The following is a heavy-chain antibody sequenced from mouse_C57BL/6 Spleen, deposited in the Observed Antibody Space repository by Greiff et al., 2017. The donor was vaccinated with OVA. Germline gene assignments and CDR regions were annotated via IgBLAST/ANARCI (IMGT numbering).Heavy chain of an antibody. J-gene: IGHJ4*01. CDR1: GYAFSSSW. CDR2: IYPGDGDT. D-gene: IGHD2-1*01. V-gene: IGHV1-82*01. CDR3: ARWDLLWYAMDY. Sequence: VQLQQSGPELVKPGASVKISCKASGYAFSSSWMNWVKQRPGKGLEWIGRIYPGDGDTNYNGKFKGKATLTADKSSSTAYMQLSSLTSEDSAVYFCARWDLLWYAMDYWGQGTSVTVSS.